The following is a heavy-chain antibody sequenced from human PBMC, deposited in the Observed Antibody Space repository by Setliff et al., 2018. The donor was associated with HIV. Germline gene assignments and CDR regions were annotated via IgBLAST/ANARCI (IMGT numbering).Heavy chain of an antibody. D-gene: IGHD2-15*01. CDR1: GSSISYFY. V-gene: IGHV4-59*08. CDR2: ISDSGST. J-gene: IGHJ4*02. Sequence: SETLSLTCTVSGSSISYFYWNWIRQSPGKGLEWIGYISDSGSTNYNPSLKSRVTISLDTSNNQFSLKLGSVTAADTAVYYCARRVVAAFTFDYWGQGTLVTVSS. CDR3: ARRVVAAFTFDY.